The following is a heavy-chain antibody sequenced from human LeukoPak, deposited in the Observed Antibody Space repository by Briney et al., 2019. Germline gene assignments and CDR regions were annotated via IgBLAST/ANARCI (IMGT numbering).Heavy chain of an antibody. CDR3: AKDLYSGFDY. D-gene: IGHD2-8*01. Sequence: PGRSLRLSCAASGFTFSSYGMHWVRQAPGKGLEWVAVISYDGSNKYYADSVKGRFTISRDNSKNTLYLQMNSLRAEDTAVYYCAKDLYSGFDYWGQGTLVTVSS. CDR1: GFTFSSYG. V-gene: IGHV3-30*18. CDR2: ISYDGSNK. J-gene: IGHJ4*02.